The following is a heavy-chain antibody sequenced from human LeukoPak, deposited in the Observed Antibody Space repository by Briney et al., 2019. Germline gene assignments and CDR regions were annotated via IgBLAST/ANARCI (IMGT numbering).Heavy chain of an antibody. CDR3: AKDMYSSGWYFDY. D-gene: IGHD6-19*01. CDR2: ISWNSGSI. Sequence: PGGSLRLSCAASGFTFADYAMHWVRQAPGKGLEWVSGISWNSGSIGYADSVKGRFTISRDNAKNSLYLQMNSLRAEDTALYYCAKDMYSSGWYFDYWGQGTLVTVSS. J-gene: IGHJ4*02. CDR1: GFTFADYA. V-gene: IGHV3-9*01.